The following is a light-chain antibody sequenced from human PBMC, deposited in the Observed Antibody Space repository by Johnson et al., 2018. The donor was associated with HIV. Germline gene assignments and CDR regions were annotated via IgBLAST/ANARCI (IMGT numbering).Light chain of an antibody. CDR1: SSNIGNNY. CDR2: DNN. V-gene: IGLV1-51*01. J-gene: IGLJ1*01. Sequence: QPVLTQPPSMSAAPGQRVTISCSGSSSNIGNNYVSWYQQVPGAAPKLLIFDNNKRPSGIPDRFSASKSGTSATMGITGLQTGDEADYYCGIWDASLSPLYVVVSGTTITVL. CDR3: GIWDASLSPLYV.